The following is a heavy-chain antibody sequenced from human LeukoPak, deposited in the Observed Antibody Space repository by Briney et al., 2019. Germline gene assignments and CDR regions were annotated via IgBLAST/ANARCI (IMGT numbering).Heavy chain of an antibody. CDR3: AKGPDSSGYYSLDY. J-gene: IGHJ4*02. V-gene: IGHV3-30*02. CDR2: IWYDGSNK. Sequence: PGGSLRLSCAASGFTFSSYGMHWVRQAPGKGLEWVAVIWYDGSNKYYADSVKGRFTISRDNSKNTLYLQMNSLRTEDTAIYYCAKGPDSSGYYSLDYWGQGTLVTVSS. CDR1: GFTFSSYG. D-gene: IGHD3-22*01.